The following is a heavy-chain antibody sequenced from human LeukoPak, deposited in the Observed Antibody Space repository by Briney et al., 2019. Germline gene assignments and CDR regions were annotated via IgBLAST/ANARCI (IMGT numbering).Heavy chain of an antibody. CDR3: ARAPRRDGYNPLDY. D-gene: IGHD5-24*01. Sequence: SVKVSCKASGGTFSSYAISWVRQAPGQGLEWMGGITPIFGTANYAQKFQGRVTITADKSTSTAYMELSSLRSEDTAVYYCARAPRRDGYNPLDYWGQGTLVTVSS. J-gene: IGHJ4*02. V-gene: IGHV1-69*06. CDR1: GGTFSSYA. CDR2: ITPIFGTA.